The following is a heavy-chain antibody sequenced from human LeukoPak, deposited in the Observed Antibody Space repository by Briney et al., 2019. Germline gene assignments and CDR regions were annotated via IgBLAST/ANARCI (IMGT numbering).Heavy chain of an antibody. D-gene: IGHD6-19*01. CDR3: ARGISGEFDY. CDR2: IYTSGST. CDR1: GGSISSGSYY. V-gene: IGHV4-61*02. Sequence: SQTLSLTCTVSGGSISSGSYYWSWIRQPAGKGLEWIGRIYTSGSTNYNPSLKSRVTISVDTSKNQFSLKLSSVTAADTAVYYCARGISGEFDYWGQGILVTVSS. J-gene: IGHJ4*02.